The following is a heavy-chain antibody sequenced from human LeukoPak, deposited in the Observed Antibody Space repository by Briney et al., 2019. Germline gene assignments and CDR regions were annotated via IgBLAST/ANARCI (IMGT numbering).Heavy chain of an antibody. J-gene: IGHJ4*02. CDR3: ARSLDSYGYHHFDY. CDR1: GGSISSGDYY. D-gene: IGHD5-18*01. CDR2: IYYSGST. V-gene: IGHV4-30-4*01. Sequence: SETLSLTCTVSGGSISSGDYYWSWIRQPPGKGLEWIGYIYYSGSTYYNPSPKSRVTISVDKSKNQFSLKLSSVTAADTAVYYCARSLDSYGYHHFDYWGQGTLVTVSS.